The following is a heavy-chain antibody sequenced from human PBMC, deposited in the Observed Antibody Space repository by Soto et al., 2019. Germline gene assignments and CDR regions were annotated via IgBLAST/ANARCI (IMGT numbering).Heavy chain of an antibody. D-gene: IGHD3-9*01. Sequence: PGESLKISCKGSGYSFTSYWISWVRQMPGKGLEWMGRIDPSDSYTNYSPSFQGHVTISADKSISTAYLQWSSLKASDTAMYYCARNPYYDILTGSNRNWFDPWGQGTLVTVSS. CDR1: GYSFTSYW. CDR2: IDPSDSYT. J-gene: IGHJ5*02. CDR3: ARNPYYDILTGSNRNWFDP. V-gene: IGHV5-10-1*01.